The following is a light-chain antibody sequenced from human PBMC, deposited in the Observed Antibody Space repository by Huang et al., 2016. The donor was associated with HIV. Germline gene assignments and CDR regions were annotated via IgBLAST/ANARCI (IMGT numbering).Light chain of an antibody. CDR2: WAS. CDR3: HQYYSIPQT. CDR1: QNMLYGSTTKNS. J-gene: IGKJ1*01. V-gene: IGKV4-1*01. Sequence: TVMTPSPASLALSLGERAAINCTTSQNMLYGSTTKNSLNWYQMKPGQPPKLLMYWASIRESGVPDRFSGSGSGTDFTLTISNLQAEDVAVYYCHQYYSIPQTFGQGTKVAV.